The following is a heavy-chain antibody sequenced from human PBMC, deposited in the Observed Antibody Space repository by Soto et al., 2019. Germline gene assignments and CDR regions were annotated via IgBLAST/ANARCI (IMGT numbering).Heavy chain of an antibody. CDR3: ARVPTHTRENPYYYGMDV. V-gene: IGHV3-48*02. CDR2: ISSSSSTI. J-gene: IGHJ6*02. Sequence: GGSLRLSCAASGFTFSSYSMNWVRQAPGKGLEWVSYISSSSSTIYYADSVKGRFTISRDNAKNSLYLQMNSLRDEDTAVYYCARVPTHTRENPYYYGMDVWGQGTTVTVSS. CDR1: GFTFSSYS.